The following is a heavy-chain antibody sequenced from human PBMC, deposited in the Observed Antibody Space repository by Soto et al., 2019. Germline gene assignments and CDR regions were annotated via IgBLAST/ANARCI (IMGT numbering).Heavy chain of an antibody. Sequence: SETLSLTCAVYGGSFSGYYWSWIRQPPGKGLEWIGEINHSGSTNYNPSLKSRVTISVDTSKNQFSLKLSSVTAADTAVYYCARGETGCSGGSCYLNFDYWGQGTLVTVSS. V-gene: IGHV4-34*01. J-gene: IGHJ4*02. CDR2: INHSGST. D-gene: IGHD2-15*01. CDR3: ARGETGCSGGSCYLNFDY. CDR1: GGSFSGYY.